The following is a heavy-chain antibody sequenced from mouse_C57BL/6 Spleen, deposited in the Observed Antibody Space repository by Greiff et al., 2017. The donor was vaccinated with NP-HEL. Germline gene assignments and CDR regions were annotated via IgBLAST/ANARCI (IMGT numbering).Heavy chain of an antibody. CDR1: GYTFTSYW. V-gene: IGHV1-59*01. CDR2: IDPSDSYT. J-gene: IGHJ1*03. Sequence: VQLQQPGAELVRPGTSVKLSCKASGYTFTSYWMHWVKQRPGQGLEWIGVIDPSDSYTNYNQKFKGKATLTVDTSSSPAYMQLSSLTSEDSAVYYCARSSYGSSYRYFDVWGTGTTVTVSS. CDR3: ARSSYGSSYRYFDV. D-gene: IGHD1-1*01.